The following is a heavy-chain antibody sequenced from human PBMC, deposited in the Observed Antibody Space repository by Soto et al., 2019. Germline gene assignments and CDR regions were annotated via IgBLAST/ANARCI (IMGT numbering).Heavy chain of an antibody. V-gene: IGHV3-21*01. CDR1: GFYFKNYF. D-gene: IGHD2-2*01. J-gene: IGHJ4*02. CDR3: AREDSIIIPAVSAF. Sequence: PGGSLRLSCAFSGFYFKNYFVDWVRQVPGKGLEWVSSVSKSDYTYYSDSVKGRFTISRDNAKNSVSLQMNSLRAEDTAVYYCAREDSIIIPAVSAFWGQGTLVTVSS. CDR2: VSKSDYT.